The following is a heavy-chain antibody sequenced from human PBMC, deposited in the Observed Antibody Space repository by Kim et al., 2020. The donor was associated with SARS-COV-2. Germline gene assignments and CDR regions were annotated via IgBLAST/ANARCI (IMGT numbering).Heavy chain of an antibody. D-gene: IGHD4-17*01. CDR3: ARVQHGASDY. J-gene: IGHJ4*02. V-gene: IGHV3-30*01. Sequence: NKYYAHSVKGRFTNSRDNSKKALYRQMNSLRAAETAVYYCARVQHGASDYRGQGTLVTVSS. CDR2: NK.